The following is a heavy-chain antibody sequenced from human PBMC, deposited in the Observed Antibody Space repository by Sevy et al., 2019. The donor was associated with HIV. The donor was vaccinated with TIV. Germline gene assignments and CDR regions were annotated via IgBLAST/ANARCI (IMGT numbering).Heavy chain of an antibody. CDR1: GFAFSSYV. D-gene: IGHD4-17*01. J-gene: IGHJ5*02. Sequence: GESLKISCTASGFAFSSYVMSWVRQLPGKRLEWVASMGATGNDPGYADSVKGRFTVSRDNSENTLFLHMNSLRVEDTALYYCAKGDVLNTRAGVDPWGQGTLVTVSS. CDR3: AKGDVLNTRAGVDP. CDR2: MGATGNDP. V-gene: IGHV3-23*01.